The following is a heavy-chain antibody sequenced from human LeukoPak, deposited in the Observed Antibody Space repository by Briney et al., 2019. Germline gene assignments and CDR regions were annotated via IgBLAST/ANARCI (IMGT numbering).Heavy chain of an antibody. CDR3: ARDRGPYSGYENFDY. V-gene: IGHV6-1*01. CDR2: TYYRSKWYN. D-gene: IGHD5-12*01. J-gene: IGHJ4*02. CDR1: SSYA. Sequence: SSYAISWVRQAPGQGLEWMGRTYYRSKWYNDYAVSVKSRITINPDTSKNQFSLQLNSVTPEDTAVYYCARDRGPYSGYENFDYWGQGTLVTVSS.